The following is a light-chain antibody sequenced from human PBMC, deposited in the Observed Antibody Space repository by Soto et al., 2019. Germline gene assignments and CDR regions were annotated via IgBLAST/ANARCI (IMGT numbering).Light chain of an antibody. CDR3: QQYGSSPRT. J-gene: IGKJ1*01. V-gene: IGKV3-20*01. CDR2: GAS. CDR1: QSVSSSY. Sequence: EMVLTQSPGTLSLSPGEGATLSCRASQSVSSSYLAWYQQKPGQAPWLLIWGASNRAGGVPDRFSGSGSGTDFTLTISRLEPEDFAVYYCQQYGSSPRTFGQGTKVDIK.